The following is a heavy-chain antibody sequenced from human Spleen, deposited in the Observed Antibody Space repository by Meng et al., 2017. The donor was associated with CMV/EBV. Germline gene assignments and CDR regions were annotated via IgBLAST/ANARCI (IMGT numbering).Heavy chain of an antibody. J-gene: IGHJ4*02. V-gene: IGHV1-24*01. D-gene: IGHD2-21*02. CDR1: GYTLTELS. CDR3: VTDDLCSGGDCSVGY. Sequence: ASVKVSCKVSGYTLTELSMHWVRQAPGKGLEWVGGFEPEDGETIYAQKFQGRVTMTEDTSTNTAYMELSNLRTEDTAVYYYVTDDLCSGGDCSVGYWGQGTLVTVSS. CDR2: FEPEDGET.